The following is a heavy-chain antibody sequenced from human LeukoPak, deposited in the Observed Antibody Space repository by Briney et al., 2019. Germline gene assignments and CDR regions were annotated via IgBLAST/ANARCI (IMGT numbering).Heavy chain of an antibody. J-gene: IGHJ4*02. D-gene: IGHD5-18*01. CDR3: ARFVDTAMVSCRGTFDY. V-gene: IGHV4-30-4*07. CDR1: GGSISSGSYY. CDR2: IYYSGST. Sequence: PSQTLSLTCTVSGGSISSGSYYWSWIRQPPGKGLEWIGYIYYSGSTYYNPSLKSRVTISVDTSKNQFSLKLSSVTAADTAVYYCARFVDTAMVSCRGTFDYWGQGTLVTVSS.